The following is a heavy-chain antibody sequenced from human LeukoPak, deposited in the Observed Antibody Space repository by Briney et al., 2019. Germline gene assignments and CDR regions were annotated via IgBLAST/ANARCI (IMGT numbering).Heavy chain of an antibody. D-gene: IGHD6-13*01. CDR3: ARKQHLEPSSYYYMDV. Sequence: SETLSLTCTVSGGSISSYYWSWIRQPPGKGLEWIGYIYYSGSTNYKSSLKSRVTISVDTSKNQFSLKLSSVTAADTAVYYCARKQHLEPSSYYYMDVWGKGTTVTVS. CDR2: IYYSGST. V-gene: IGHV4-59*01. J-gene: IGHJ6*03. CDR1: GGSISSYY.